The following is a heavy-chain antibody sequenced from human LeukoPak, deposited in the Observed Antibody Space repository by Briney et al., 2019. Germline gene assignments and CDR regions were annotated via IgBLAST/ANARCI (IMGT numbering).Heavy chain of an antibody. CDR2: IYSGGST. Sequence: GGSLRLSCAASGFTVSSNYMSWVRQAPGKGLEWVSVIYSGGSTYYADSVKGRFTISRDNSKNTLYLQMNSLRAEDTAVYYCAKDSIAAAAGEAFDIWGQGTMVTVSS. CDR3: AKDSIAAAAGEAFDI. V-gene: IGHV3-53*05. CDR1: GFTVSSNY. D-gene: IGHD6-13*01. J-gene: IGHJ3*02.